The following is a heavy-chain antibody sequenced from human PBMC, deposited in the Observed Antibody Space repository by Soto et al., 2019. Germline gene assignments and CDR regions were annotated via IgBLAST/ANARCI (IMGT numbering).Heavy chain of an antibody. D-gene: IGHD3-3*01. CDR1: GGSISSYY. V-gene: IGHV4-59*01. CDR3: ARASYDFWSGYYISGLAPSYYFDY. CDR2: IYYSGST. Sequence: SETLSLTCTVSGGSISSYYWSWIRQPPGKGLEWIGYIYYSGSTNYNPSLKSRVTISVDTSKNQFSLKLSSVTAADTAVYYCARASYDFWSGYYISGLAPSYYFDYWGQGTLVTVSS. J-gene: IGHJ4*02.